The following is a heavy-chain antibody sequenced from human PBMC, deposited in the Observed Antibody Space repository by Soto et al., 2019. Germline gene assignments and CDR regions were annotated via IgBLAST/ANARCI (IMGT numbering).Heavy chain of an antibody. Sequence: SVKVSCKASGGTFSSYAISWVRQAPGQGLEWMGGIIPIFGTANYAQKFQGRVTITADESTSTAYMELSSLRSEDTAVYYCARDHIAAAVRYNWFDPWGQGTLVTVSS. CDR2: IIPIFGTA. J-gene: IGHJ5*02. V-gene: IGHV1-69*13. CDR3: ARDHIAAAVRYNWFDP. D-gene: IGHD6-13*01. CDR1: GGTFSSYA.